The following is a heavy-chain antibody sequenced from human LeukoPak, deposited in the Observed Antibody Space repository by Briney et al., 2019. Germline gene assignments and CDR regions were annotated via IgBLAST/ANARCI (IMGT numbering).Heavy chain of an antibody. Sequence: SETLSLICTVSGGSISSYYWSWIRQPPGKGLEWIGYIYYSGSTNYNPSLKSRVTISVDTSKNQFSLKLTSVTAADTAVYYCAREANYYGSGSYFEGTFDHWGQGSLVIVSS. D-gene: IGHD3-10*01. CDR3: AREANYYGSGSYFEGTFDH. CDR2: IYYSGST. J-gene: IGHJ4*02. V-gene: IGHV4-59*01. CDR1: GGSISSYY.